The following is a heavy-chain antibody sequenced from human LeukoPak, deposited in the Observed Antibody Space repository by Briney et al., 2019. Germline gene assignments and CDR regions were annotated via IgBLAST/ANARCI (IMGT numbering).Heavy chain of an antibody. Sequence: GASVKVSCKASGGTFSSYAISWVRQAPGQGLEWMGGIIPIFGTANYAQKFQGRVTITADKSTSTAYMELSSLRSEDTAVYYCARLYSSGWRSAFDIWGQGTMVTVSS. CDR3: ARLYSSGWRSAFDI. D-gene: IGHD6-19*01. CDR2: IIPIFGTA. J-gene: IGHJ3*02. V-gene: IGHV1-69*06. CDR1: GGTFSSYA.